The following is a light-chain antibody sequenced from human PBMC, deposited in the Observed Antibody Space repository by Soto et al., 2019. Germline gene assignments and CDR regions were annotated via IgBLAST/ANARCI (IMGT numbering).Light chain of an antibody. CDR1: SSDVGAYNY. CDR2: DVS. CDR3: CSYTSSSTYV. J-gene: IGLJ1*01. V-gene: IGLV2-14*01. Sequence: QSVLTQPASVSGSPGQSITISCTGTSSDVGAYNYVSWFQQYPGKAPKLTIYDVSNRPSGVSNRFSGSKSGNTASLTISGLQAEDEADYYCCSYTSSSTYVFGTGTKVTVL.